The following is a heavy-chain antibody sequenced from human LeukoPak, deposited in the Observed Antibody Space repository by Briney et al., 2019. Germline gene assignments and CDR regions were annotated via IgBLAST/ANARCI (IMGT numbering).Heavy chain of an antibody. D-gene: IGHD3-10*01. CDR3: ARLAPGVTYWYFDL. Sequence: PSETLSLTCTVSGSSISSSSYYWGWIRQPPGKGLEWVGSIYYSGSTYYNPSLKSRVTISADTSKNQFSLKLSSVTAADTAVYYCARLAPGVTYWYFDLWGRGTLVTVSS. V-gene: IGHV4-39*01. CDR1: GSSISSSSYY. J-gene: IGHJ2*01. CDR2: IYYSGST.